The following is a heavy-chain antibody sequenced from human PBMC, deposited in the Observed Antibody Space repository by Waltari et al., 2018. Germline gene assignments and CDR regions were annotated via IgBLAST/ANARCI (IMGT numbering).Heavy chain of an antibody. CDR1: GFTFSYHA. Sequence: QVQLVESGGGVVHPGRSLRLSCEASGFTFSYHAMHWVRQPPGKGLEWVAGISFDCSDEYYRDSVRGRFTISRDDSKGTVNLQMNSLRPEDTAVYYCARDGPLQIQSWYSFDYWGQGSLVTVSS. CDR3: ARDGPLQIQSWYSFDY. J-gene: IGHJ4*02. D-gene: IGHD5-18*01. CDR2: ISFDCSDE. V-gene: IGHV3-30-3*01.